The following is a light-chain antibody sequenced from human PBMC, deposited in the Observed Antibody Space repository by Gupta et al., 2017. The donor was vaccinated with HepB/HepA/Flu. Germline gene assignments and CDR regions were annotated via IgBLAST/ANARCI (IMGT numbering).Light chain of an antibody. CDR2: TAS. CDR3: QQRNSYPIT. CDR1: QGISTY. Sequence: DIQLTQSPSFLSASVGDKVTIACRASQGISTYLAWYQQKPGKAPNLLINTASTLEGGVPSRFSGSGSGTEFTLTISSRQPEDFATYYCQQRNSYPITFGQGTRLEIK. J-gene: IGKJ5*01. V-gene: IGKV1-9*01.